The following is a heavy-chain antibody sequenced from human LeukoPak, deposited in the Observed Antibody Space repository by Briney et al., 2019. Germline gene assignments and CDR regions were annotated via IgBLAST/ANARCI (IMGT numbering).Heavy chain of an antibody. CDR3: ARGRVTMVRGDSGWFDP. CDR2: IYYSGST. D-gene: IGHD3-10*01. J-gene: IGHJ5*02. CDR1: GGSISSGGYY. Sequence: SQTLSLTCTVSGGSISSGGYYWSWIRQHPGKGLEWIGYIYYSGSTYYNPSLKSRVTISVDTSKNQFSLKLSSVTAADTAVYYCARGRVTMVRGDSGWFDPWGQGTLVTVPS. V-gene: IGHV4-31*03.